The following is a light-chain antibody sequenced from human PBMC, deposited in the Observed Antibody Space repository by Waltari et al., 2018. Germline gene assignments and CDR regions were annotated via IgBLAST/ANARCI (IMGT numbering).Light chain of an antibody. J-gene: IGLJ2*01. Sequence: SSELTQPPSVSVSPGQTASITCSGNRLQNTYAIWYQQKPGQSPVLVIYQNIRRPSGIPERFSGSNSGKTATLTISGTQAMDEGDYYCQAWDRFGGGTKLTVL. CDR3: QAWDR. CDR1: RLQNTY. CDR2: QNI. V-gene: IGLV3-1*01.